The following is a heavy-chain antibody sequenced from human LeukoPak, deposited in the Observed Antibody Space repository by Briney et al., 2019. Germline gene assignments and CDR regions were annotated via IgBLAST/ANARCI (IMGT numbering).Heavy chain of an antibody. D-gene: IGHD6-13*01. CDR1: EFTFSVYT. Sequence: PGGSLRLSCAASEFTFSVYTMHWVRQSPGKGLEWVSVISYDGRSKYYADSVKGRFATSRDNSKSRLFLQMNNLTDEDTAIYYCASHIAAAGFPFDYWGQGTLVIVSS. V-gene: IGHV3-30*09. CDR2: ISYDGRSK. J-gene: IGHJ4*02. CDR3: ASHIAAAGFPFDY.